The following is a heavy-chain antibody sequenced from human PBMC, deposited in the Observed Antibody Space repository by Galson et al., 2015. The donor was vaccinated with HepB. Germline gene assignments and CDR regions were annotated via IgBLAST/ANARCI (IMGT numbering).Heavy chain of an antibody. Sequence: CAISGDSVSSNSAAWNWIRQSPSRGLEWLGRTYYRSKWYNDYAVSVKSRITINPDTSKNQFSLQLNSVTPEDTAVYYCARVDDGWGFWSGYYTSYFHPGYYGMDVWGQGTTVTVSS. V-gene: IGHV6-1*01. J-gene: IGHJ6*02. CDR1: GDSVSSNSAA. CDR2: TYYRSKWYN. D-gene: IGHD3-3*01. CDR3: ARVDDGWGFWSGYYTSYFHPGYYGMDV.